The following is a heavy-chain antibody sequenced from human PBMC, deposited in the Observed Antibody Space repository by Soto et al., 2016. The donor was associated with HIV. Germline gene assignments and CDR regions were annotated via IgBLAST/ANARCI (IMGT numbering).Heavy chain of an antibody. CDR1: GFTFSSYA. Sequence: EVQLLESGGGLVQPGGSLRLSCAASGFTFSSYAMSRVRQAPGKGLEWVSAIDESGGSTFYADSVKGRFTTSRDNSKNTLYLQMNSLRAEDTAVYYCAKGGSNFDYWGQGTLVHRLL. J-gene: IGHJ4*02. CDR3: AKGGSNFDY. V-gene: IGHV3-23*01. CDR2: IDESGGST.